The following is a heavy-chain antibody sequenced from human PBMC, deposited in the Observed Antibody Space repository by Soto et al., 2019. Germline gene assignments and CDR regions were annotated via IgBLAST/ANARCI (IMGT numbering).Heavy chain of an antibody. J-gene: IGHJ1*01. CDR3: ARGVYYYDSSGYSQYFQH. V-gene: IGHV4-61*08. D-gene: IGHD3-22*01. CDR2: IYYSGST. CDR1: GGSISSGGYY. Sequence: TLSLTCTVSGGSISSGGYYWSWIRQHPGKGLEWIGYIYYSGSTNYNPSLKSRVTISVDTSKNQFSLKLSSVTAADTAVYYCARGVYYYDSSGYSQYFQHWGQGTLVTVSS.